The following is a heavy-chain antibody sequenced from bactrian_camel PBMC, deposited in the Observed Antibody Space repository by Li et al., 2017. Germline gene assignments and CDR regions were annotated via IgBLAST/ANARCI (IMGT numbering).Heavy chain of an antibody. CDR3: LSTISGIET. Sequence: HVQLVESGGGSVQAGESLTLSCIITGITYNYAWFRQAPGKGREGVASLYTGDDNTYVADSVKGRFAISRDNAKNTVFLQMNNLKSEDTALYYCLSTISGIETRGPGTQVTVS. CDR2: LYTGDDNT. D-gene: IGHD6*01. CDR1: GITYNYA. V-gene: IGHV3S1*01. J-gene: IGHJ4*01.